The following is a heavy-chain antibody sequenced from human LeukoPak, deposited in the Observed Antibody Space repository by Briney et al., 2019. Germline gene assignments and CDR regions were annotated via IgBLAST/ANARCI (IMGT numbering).Heavy chain of an antibody. Sequence: SETLSLTCTVSGGSISSSSYYWGWIRQPPGKGLEWIGSIYYSGSTYYNPSLKSRVTIPVDTSKNQFSLKLSSVTAADTAVYYCARGWDTAMVTVHWGQGTLVTVSS. CDR2: IYYSGST. V-gene: IGHV4-39*07. J-gene: IGHJ4*02. CDR3: ARGWDTAMVTVH. CDR1: GGSISSSSYY. D-gene: IGHD5-18*01.